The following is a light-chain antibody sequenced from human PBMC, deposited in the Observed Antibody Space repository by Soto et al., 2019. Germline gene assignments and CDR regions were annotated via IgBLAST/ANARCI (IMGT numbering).Light chain of an antibody. Sequence: QSVLXXXASVSGSPGQSITISCTGTSSDIGGYNYVSWYQQHPDKAPKLVIYDVSDRPSGISHRFSGSKSGNTASLTISGLQAEDEADYYCSSYTSGSSYVFGTGTKVTVL. J-gene: IGLJ1*01. CDR1: SSDIGGYNY. V-gene: IGLV2-14*01. CDR2: DVS. CDR3: SSYTSGSSYV.